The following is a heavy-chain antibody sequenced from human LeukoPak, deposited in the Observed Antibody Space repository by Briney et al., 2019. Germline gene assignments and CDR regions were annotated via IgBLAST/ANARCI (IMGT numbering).Heavy chain of an antibody. J-gene: IGHJ6*03. CDR2: INTDGSST. Sequence: GGSLRLSCAASGFTFSSYWMHWVRQAPGKGRVWVSRINTDGSSTSYADSVKGRFTISRDNAKNTLYPQMNSLRAEDTAVYYCARVDSSSFVYYYYYMDVWGKGTTVTVSS. V-gene: IGHV3-74*01. D-gene: IGHD6-6*01. CDR1: GFTFSSYW. CDR3: ARVDSSSFVYYYYYMDV.